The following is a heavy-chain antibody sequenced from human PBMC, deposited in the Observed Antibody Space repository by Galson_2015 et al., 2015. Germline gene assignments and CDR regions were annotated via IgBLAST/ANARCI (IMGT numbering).Heavy chain of an antibody. D-gene: IGHD2-21*01. CDR1: GFTFRSYG. Sequence: SLRLSCAASGFTFRSYGMHWVRQAPGKGLEWVAVISYDGSNKYYADSVKGRFTISRDNSKNTLYLQMNSLRAEDTAVYYCAKDLAGVALDYWGQGTLVTVSS. CDR2: ISYDGSNK. J-gene: IGHJ4*02. V-gene: IGHV3-30*18. CDR3: AKDLAGVALDY.